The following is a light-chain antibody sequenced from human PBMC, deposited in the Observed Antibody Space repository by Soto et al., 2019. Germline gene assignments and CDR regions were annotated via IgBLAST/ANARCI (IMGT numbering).Light chain of an antibody. CDR2: EDN. J-gene: IGLJ2*01. CDR3: QSYDSSNPVV. V-gene: IGLV6-57*04. Sequence: NFMLTQPHSVSESPGKTVTISCTRSSGSIASNYVQWYQQRPGSAPTTVIYEDNQRPSGVPDRFSGSIDSSSNSASLTISGLKTEDEADYYCQSYDSSNPVVFGGGTQLTAL. CDR1: SGSIASNY.